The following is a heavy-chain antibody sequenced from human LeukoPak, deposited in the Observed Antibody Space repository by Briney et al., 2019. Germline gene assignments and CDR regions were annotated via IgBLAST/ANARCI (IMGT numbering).Heavy chain of an antibody. CDR1: GGSISSYY. J-gene: IGHJ4*02. CDR3: ARIPGRTAMAKGYFDY. V-gene: IGHV4-59*12. D-gene: IGHD5-18*01. CDR2: IYYSGST. Sequence: SETLSLTCTVSGGSISSYYWSWIRQPPGKGLEWIGYIYYSGSTNYNPSLKSRVTISVDKSKNQFSLKLSSVTAADTAVYYCARIPGRTAMAKGYFDYWGQGTLVTVSS.